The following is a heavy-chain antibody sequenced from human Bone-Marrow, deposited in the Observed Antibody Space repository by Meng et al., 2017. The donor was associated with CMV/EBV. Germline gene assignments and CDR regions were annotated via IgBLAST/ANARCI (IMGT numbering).Heavy chain of an antibody. CDR3: VKERLTRSHSSFDS. J-gene: IGHJ4*02. CDR1: GFTFSADW. Sequence: GESLKISCAASGFTFSADWMSWIRHIPEKGLEWVANIREDGRDKYYIDSVKGRFAISRDNAKNSLYLQMNSLTAEDTAVYYCVKERLTRSHSSFDSWGQGTLVTGSS. V-gene: IGHV3-7*01. D-gene: IGHD2-15*01. CDR2: IREDGRDK.